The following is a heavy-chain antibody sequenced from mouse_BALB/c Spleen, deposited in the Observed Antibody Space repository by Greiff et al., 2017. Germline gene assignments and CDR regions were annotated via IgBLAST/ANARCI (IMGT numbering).Heavy chain of an antibody. J-gene: IGHJ3*01. Sequence: EVHLVESGGGLVKPGGSLKLSCAASGFTFSDYYMYWVRQTPEKRLEWVATISDGGSYTYYPDSVKGRFTISRDNAKNNLYLQMSSLKSEDTAMYYCARDSLLRPFAYWGQGTLVTVSA. CDR3: ARDSLLRPFAY. CDR1: GFTFSDYY. CDR2: ISDGGSYT. D-gene: IGHD1-2*01. V-gene: IGHV5-4*02.